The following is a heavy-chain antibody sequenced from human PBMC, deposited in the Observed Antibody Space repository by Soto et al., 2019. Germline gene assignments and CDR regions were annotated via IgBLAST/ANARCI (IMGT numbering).Heavy chain of an antibody. V-gene: IGHV3-15*01. CDR3: ITGCPPGRAF. Sequence: GGSLRLWCAASGFTFSTYAGYWVRKAPGKGLEWVARIKSKTDGGTTDYATPVKGRFTISRDDSKNTLYLQMNSLKIVVIAVYYCITGCPPGRAFWGQGTLVTLSS. J-gene: IGHJ4*02. CDR1: GFTFSTYA. CDR2: IKSKTDGGTT.